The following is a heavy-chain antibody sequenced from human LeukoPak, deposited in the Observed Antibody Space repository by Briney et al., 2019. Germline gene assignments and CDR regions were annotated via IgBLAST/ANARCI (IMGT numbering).Heavy chain of an antibody. J-gene: IGHJ4*02. CDR1: GFTLSNAW. D-gene: IGHD6-13*01. Sequence: GGSLSLSCAVSGFTLSNAWMSWVRQAPGKGLEWVGRIKSNTDGGTVEYASPVKARFTISRDDSKNTLYLQMTSLKTEDTAMYYCTTDSSRWFYFAYWGQGSLVTVSS. V-gene: IGHV3-15*01. CDR3: TTDSSRWFYFAY. CDR2: IKSNTDGGTV.